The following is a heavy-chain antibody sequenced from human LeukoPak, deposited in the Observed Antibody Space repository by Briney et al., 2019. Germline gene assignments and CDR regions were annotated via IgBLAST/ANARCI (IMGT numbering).Heavy chain of an antibody. CDR3: ARLLCGGDCYGSETSWDYAFDI. J-gene: IGHJ3*02. D-gene: IGHD2-21*01. V-gene: IGHV1-69*05. CDR1: GGTFSSYA. Sequence: SVKVSCKASGGTFSSYAISWVRQAPGQGLEWMGGIIPIFGTANYAQKFQGRVTITTDESTSTAYMELSSLRSEDTAVYYCARLLCGGDCYGSETSWDYAFDIWGQGTMVTVSS. CDR2: IIPIFGTA.